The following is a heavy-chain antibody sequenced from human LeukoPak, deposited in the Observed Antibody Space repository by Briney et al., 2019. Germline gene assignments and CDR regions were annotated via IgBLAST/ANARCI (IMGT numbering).Heavy chain of an antibody. V-gene: IGHV3-23*01. CDR2: ISYSGASP. CDR3: AKDSSVLPNALDL. CDR1: GFSFDRYA. Sequence: GGSLRLSCAASGFSFDRYAMTWVRQTPGQGLEWVSAISYSGASPYYGDSVKGRFTISRDNSKNTVYLQMNSLRDEDTALYYCAKDSSVLPNALDLWGQGTVVTVSS. J-gene: IGHJ3*01. D-gene: IGHD4/OR15-4a*01.